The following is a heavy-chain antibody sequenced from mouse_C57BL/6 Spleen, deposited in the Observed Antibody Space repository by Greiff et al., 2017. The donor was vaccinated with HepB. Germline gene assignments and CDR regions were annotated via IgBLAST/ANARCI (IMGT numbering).Heavy chain of an antibody. J-gene: IGHJ4*01. V-gene: IGHV1-52*01. D-gene: IGHD2-5*01. CDR2: IDPSDSET. CDR3: ARTYSNYAMDY. Sequence: QVQLQQPGAELVRPGSSVKLSCKASGYTFTSYWMHWVKQRPIQGLEWIGNIDPSDSETHYNQKFKDKATLTVDKSSSTAYMQLSSLTSEDYAVYYCARTYSNYAMDYWGQGASVTVSS. CDR1: GYTFTSYW.